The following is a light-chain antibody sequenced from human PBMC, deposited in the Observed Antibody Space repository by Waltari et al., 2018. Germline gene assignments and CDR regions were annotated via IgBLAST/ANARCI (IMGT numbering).Light chain of an antibody. J-gene: IGKJ4*01. Sequence: DIVMTQSPDSLAVSLGERATINCKSSQSVLHRSNMRNHLAWYQHKRGQAPELFIYWASNRESGVPGRFSGSWSGTDFTLTINSLQPEDAAVYYCQQYYTSPALTFGGGTTVEIK. CDR1: QSVLHRSNMRNH. V-gene: IGKV4-1*01. CDR3: QQYYTSPALT. CDR2: WAS.